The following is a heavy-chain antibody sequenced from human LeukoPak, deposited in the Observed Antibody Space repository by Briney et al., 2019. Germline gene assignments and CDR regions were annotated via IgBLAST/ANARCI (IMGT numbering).Heavy chain of an antibody. CDR2: ISYSGST. CDR1: GGSISSYY. V-gene: IGHV4-59*07. D-gene: IGHD3-10*01. CDR3: VRITQGTIDY. J-gene: IGHJ4*02. Sequence: SDTLSLTCTVSGGSISSYYWGWIRLPPGKGPEWIGYISYSGSTTYIPSLKSRVTILVDTSKNQFSLKLSSVTAADTAVYYCVRITQGTIDYWGRGTLVTVSS.